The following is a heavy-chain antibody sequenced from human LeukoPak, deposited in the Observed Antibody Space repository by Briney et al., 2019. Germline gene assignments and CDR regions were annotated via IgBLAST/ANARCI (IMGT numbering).Heavy chain of an antibody. CDR3: ARPLGPGAFDI. D-gene: IGHD7-27*01. V-gene: IGHV4-4*07. CDR2: VYSSGST. CDR1: GGSISSYY. J-gene: IGHJ3*02. Sequence: PSETLSLTCTVSGGSISSYYWSWIRQPAGEGLEWIGRVYSSGSTYYNPSLKSRVTISVDTSKNQFSLRLSSVTAADTAVYYCARPLGPGAFDIWGQGTMVTVSS.